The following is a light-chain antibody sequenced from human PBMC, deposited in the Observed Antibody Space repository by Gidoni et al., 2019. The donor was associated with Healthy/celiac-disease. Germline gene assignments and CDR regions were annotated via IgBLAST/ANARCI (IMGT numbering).Light chain of an antibody. J-gene: IGKJ4*01. V-gene: IGKV1-39*01. CDR1: QSISSY. CDR2: AAS. Sequence: DIQMTQSPSSLSASLGDRVTITCRASQSISSYLNWYQQKPGKAPKLLIYAASSLQSGVPSRFSGSGSGTDFTLTISSLQPEDFATYYCQQSYITPLTFGGXTKVEIK. CDR3: QQSYITPLT.